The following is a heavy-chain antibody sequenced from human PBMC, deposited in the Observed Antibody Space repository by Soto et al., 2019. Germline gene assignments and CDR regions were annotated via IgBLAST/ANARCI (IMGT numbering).Heavy chain of an antibody. CDR1: GGSISSYY. Sequence: PAPSLSLTCTVSGGSISSYYWSWIRQPPVPGLERSGYIYYSGSTNYNPSLKSRVTISVDTSKNQFSLKLSSVTASDTAVYYCAREMMRYDFWSGDSGSYYDMDVWGQGSTEAVS. V-gene: IGHV4-59*01. J-gene: IGHJ6*02. CDR3: AREMMRYDFWSGDSGSYYDMDV. D-gene: IGHD3-3*01. CDR2: IYYSGST.